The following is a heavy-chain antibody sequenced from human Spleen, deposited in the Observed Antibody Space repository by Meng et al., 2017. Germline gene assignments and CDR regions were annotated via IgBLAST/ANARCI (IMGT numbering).Heavy chain of an antibody. Sequence: GESLKISCAASGFTFSSYAMHWVRQAPGKGLEWVAVISYDGSNKYYADSVKGRFTISRDNSKNTLYLQMNSLRAEDTAVYYCARGDSSTLHWYFDLWGRGTLVTVSS. D-gene: IGHD6-13*01. J-gene: IGHJ2*01. V-gene: IGHV3-30*04. CDR2: ISYDGSNK. CDR1: GFTFSSYA. CDR3: ARGDSSTLHWYFDL.